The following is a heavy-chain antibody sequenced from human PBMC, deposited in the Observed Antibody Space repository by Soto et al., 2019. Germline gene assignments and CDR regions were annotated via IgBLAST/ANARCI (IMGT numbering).Heavy chain of an antibody. CDR3: ARGAMANFDY. J-gene: IGHJ4*02. Sequence: SVKGCFKAAGGSFVSQGIAWVRQAPGQGLEWMGGFIAMLGTPTYAKKVQGRATISADESLTSSYLELRSLRSEDTGVYFCARGAMANFDYWGQGTVVTVSS. CDR1: GGSFVSQG. V-gene: IGHV1-69*13. D-gene: IGHD5-18*01. CDR2: FIAMLGTP.